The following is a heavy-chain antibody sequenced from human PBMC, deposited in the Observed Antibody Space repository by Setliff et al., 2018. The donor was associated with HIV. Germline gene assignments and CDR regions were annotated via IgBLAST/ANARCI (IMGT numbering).Heavy chain of an antibody. Sequence: LETLSLTCTVSNYSISRGYYWGWIRQAPGRGLEWIGNLYHSGTAYYNPSLKTRVTMSLDTSKNQFSLRLSSLTAADTAVYYCARRGGELPVWGQGTVVTVSS. V-gene: IGHV4-38-2*02. CDR3: ARRGGELPV. J-gene: IGHJ4*02. CDR1: NYSISRGYY. D-gene: IGHD1-26*01. CDR2: LYHSGTA.